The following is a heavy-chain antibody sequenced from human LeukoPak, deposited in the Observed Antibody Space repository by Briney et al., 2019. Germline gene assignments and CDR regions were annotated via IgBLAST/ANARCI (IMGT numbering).Heavy chain of an antibody. CDR3: ARDGSNWSTDYTPAVDV. V-gene: IGHV4-59*02. D-gene: IGHD4-11*01. CDR2: VYYSGSA. Sequence: SETLSPTCTVSGDSVTTYYWSWIRQPPGKGLEWLGYVYYSGSATYNPSLKSRVTISVDTSKNQFSLRLSSVTAADTAVYYCARDGSNWSTDYTPAVDVWGQGTTVTVSS. CDR1: GDSVTTYY. J-gene: IGHJ6*02.